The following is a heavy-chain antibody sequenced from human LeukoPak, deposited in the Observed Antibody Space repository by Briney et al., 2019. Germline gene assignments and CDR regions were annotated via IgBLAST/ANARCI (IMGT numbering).Heavy chain of an antibody. Sequence: SGGSLRLFCAASGFIFSSSAMQWVRHAPGEGLEWVSYISRSSDLIYYADSVNGRFTISRDNAENSLYLQMNSLRVEDMAVYYCAKDREYSSSSRPIYFDYWGQGTLVTVSS. CDR1: GFIFSSSA. CDR3: AKDREYSSSSRPIYFDY. V-gene: IGHV3-48*01. D-gene: IGHD6-6*01. CDR2: ISRSSDLI. J-gene: IGHJ4*02.